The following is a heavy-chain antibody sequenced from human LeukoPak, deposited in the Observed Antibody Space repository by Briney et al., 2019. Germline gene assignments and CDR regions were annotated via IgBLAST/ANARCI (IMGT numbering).Heavy chain of an antibody. CDR1: GVTFSSYG. V-gene: IGHV3-48*04. Sequence: GGSLRLSCAASGVTFSSYGMHWVRQAPGKGLEWISYISSSGSTIYYADSVKGRFTISRDNAKNSLYLQMNSLRAEDTAVYYCASGQYGDIDYWGQGTLVTVSS. D-gene: IGHD2-21*02. CDR3: ASGQYGDIDY. J-gene: IGHJ4*02. CDR2: ISSSGSTI.